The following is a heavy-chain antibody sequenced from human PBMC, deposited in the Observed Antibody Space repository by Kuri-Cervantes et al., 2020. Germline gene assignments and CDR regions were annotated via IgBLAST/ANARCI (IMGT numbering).Heavy chain of an antibody. V-gene: IGHV4-30-2*02. CDR1: GGSISSGGYS. CDR3: ARFVIRGKTFDY. CDR2: IYHSGST. J-gene: IGHJ4*02. Sequence: LRLSCAVSGGSISSGGYSWSWIRQPPGKGLEWIGYIYHSGSTNYNPSLKSRVTISVDTSKNQFSLKLSSVTAADSAVYYCARFVIRGKTFDYWGQGTLVTVSS. D-gene: IGHD3-10*01.